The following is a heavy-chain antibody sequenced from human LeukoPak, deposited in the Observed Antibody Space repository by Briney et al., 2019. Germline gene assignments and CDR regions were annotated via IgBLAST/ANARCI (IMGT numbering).Heavy chain of an antibody. CDR3: ARSPEGFYYYYMDV. Sequence: LETLSLTCTLSRGSISSYYWSWIRQSPGKGLEYIGYISYSGSSNYSPSLKSRVTISLDTSKNQFSLQLDSVTAADTAVYYCARSPEGFYYYYMDVWGRGTTVTISS. CDR2: ISYSGSS. V-gene: IGHV4-59*12. J-gene: IGHJ6*03. CDR1: RGSISSYY.